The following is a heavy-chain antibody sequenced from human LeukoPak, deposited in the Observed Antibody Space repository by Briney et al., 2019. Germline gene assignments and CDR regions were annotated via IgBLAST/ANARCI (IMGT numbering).Heavy chain of an antibody. CDR1: GFXFSSYW. CDR3: ARDRGWFDY. V-gene: IGHV3-7*05. J-gene: IGHJ4*02. CDR2: IKQGGRDK. Sequence: GGSLRLSCAASGFXFSSYWISWVRQAPGKGLEWVANIKQGGRDKYYVDSVKGRFTISRDNAKNSLYLQMNSLRAEDTAVYYCARDRGWFDYWGQGTLVTVSS. D-gene: IGHD6-19*01.